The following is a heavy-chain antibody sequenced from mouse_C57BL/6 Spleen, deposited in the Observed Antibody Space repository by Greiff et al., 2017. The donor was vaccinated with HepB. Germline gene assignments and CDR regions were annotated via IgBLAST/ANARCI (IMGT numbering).Heavy chain of an antibody. CDR1: GYTFTSYW. Sequence: QVHVKQPGAELVKPGASVKLSCKASGYTFTSYWMQWVKQRPGQGLEWIGEIDPSDSYTNYNQKFKGKATLTVDTSSSTAYMQLSSLTSEDSAVYYCARAQGSPHVWGTGTTVTVSS. D-gene: IGHD1-1*01. V-gene: IGHV1-50*01. J-gene: IGHJ1*03. CDR3: ARAQGSPHV. CDR2: IDPSDSYT.